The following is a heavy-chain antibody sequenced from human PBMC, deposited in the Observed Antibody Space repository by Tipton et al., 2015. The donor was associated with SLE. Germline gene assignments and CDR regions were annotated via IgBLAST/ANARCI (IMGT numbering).Heavy chain of an antibody. CDR3: ALMVRGAFDY. V-gene: IGHV4-61*08. J-gene: IGHJ4*02. Sequence: TLSLTCTVSGGSISSGGYYWSWIRQPPGKGLEWIGYIYYSGSTNYNPSLKSRVTLSVDTSKNQFSLKLSSVTAADTAVYYCALMVRGAFDYWGQGTLVTVSS. D-gene: IGHD3-10*01. CDR2: IYYSGST. CDR1: GGSISSGGYY.